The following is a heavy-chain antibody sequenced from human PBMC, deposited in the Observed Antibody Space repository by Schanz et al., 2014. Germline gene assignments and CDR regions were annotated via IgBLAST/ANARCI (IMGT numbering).Heavy chain of an antibody. Sequence: QVQLVESGGGLVKPGGSLRLSCAASGFIFNDYYMNWIRQAPGKGLEWLSYISRDGTTSYYADSVKGRFTISRDNAKNSLYLQMNSLRAEDTAVYYCVRDTDYDFDSWGQGTLVTVSS. V-gene: IGHV3-11*04. CDR1: GFIFNDYY. J-gene: IGHJ4*02. CDR2: ISRDGTTS. CDR3: VRDTDYDFDS. D-gene: IGHD4-17*01.